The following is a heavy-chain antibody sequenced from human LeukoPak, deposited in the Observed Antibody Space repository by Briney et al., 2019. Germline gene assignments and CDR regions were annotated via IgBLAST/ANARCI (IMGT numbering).Heavy chain of an antibody. D-gene: IGHD3-22*01. Sequence: LETLSLTCAVYGGSFSGYYWSWIRQPPGKGLEWIGEINHSGSTNYNPSLKSRVTISVDTSKNQFSLKLSSVTAADTAVYYCAREGYYDSSGYYPEYFQHWGQGTLVTVSS. CDR3: AREGYYDSSGYYPEYFQH. CDR2: INHSGST. CDR1: GGSFSGYY. V-gene: IGHV4-34*01. J-gene: IGHJ1*01.